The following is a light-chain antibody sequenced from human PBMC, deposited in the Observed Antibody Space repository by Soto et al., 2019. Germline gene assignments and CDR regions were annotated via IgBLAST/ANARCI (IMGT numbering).Light chain of an antibody. Sequence: DIQMTQSPSTLSASVGDRVTITCRASQSVFSWLAWYQQKPGTAPKLLIYDASTLEAGVPSRFRASGSGTEFTLTIGGLQPDDFANYHCQQYSSLSWSFGQGTKVEVK. J-gene: IGKJ1*01. CDR1: QSVFSW. CDR2: DAS. V-gene: IGKV1-5*01. CDR3: QQYSSLSWS.